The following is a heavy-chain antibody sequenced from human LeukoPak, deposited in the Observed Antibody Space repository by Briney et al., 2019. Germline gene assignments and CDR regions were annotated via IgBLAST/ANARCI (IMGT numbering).Heavy chain of an antibody. D-gene: IGHD6-13*01. CDR2: IYFSGST. CDR1: GGSISSYY. J-gene: IGHJ4*02. Sequence: SETLSLTCTVSGGSISSYYWSWIRQPPGKGLEWSGYIYFSGSTNYNPSLKSRVTISVDTSRNQFSPQLSSVTAADTAVYYCARTSHPHGSSWLFDYWGQGTLVTVSS. CDR3: ARTSHPHGSSWLFDY. V-gene: IGHV4-59*01.